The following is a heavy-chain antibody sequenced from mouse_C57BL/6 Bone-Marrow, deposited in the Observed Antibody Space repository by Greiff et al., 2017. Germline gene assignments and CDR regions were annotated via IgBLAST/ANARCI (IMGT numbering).Heavy chain of an antibody. CDR2: INPSSGYT. D-gene: IGHD1-1*01. V-gene: IGHV1-4*01. J-gene: IGHJ1*03. CDR1: GYTFTSYT. Sequence: QVQLQQSGAELARPGASVKMSCKASGYTFTSYTMHWVKQRPGQGLEWIGYINPSSGYTKYNQKFKDKATLTADKSSSTAYMQLSRLTSEDSAVYYCARRTTVVATDWYFDVWGTGTTVTVSS. CDR3: ARRTTVVATDWYFDV.